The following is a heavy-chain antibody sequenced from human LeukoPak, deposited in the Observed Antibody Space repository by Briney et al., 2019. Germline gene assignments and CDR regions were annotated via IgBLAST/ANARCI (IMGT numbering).Heavy chain of an antibody. D-gene: IGHD2-2*01. J-gene: IGHJ4*02. CDR3: ARQRHQLPKGYFDY. Sequence: SETLSLTCTVSGDSISRYYWSWIRQPAGKGLEWIGRIFTSGSTNYNPSLKSRVTMSVDTSKNQFSLKLSSVTAADTAVYYCARQRHQLPKGYFDYWGQGTLVTVSS. CDR2: IFTSGST. V-gene: IGHV4-4*07. CDR1: GDSISRYY.